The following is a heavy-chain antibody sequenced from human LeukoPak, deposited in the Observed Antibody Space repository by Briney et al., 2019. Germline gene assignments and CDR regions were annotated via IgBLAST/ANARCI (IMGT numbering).Heavy chain of an antibody. D-gene: IGHD1-1*01. CDR1: GFTFSSYG. CDR3: ARDQIDNAHYHYGMDV. CDR2: IWLDGSSK. Sequence: GGSLRLSCAASGFTFSSYGMHWVRQAPGKGLEWVAVIWLDGSSKYYADSVKGRFTISRDNSRNTLSLRMDSLRAEDTAVYYCARDQIDNAHYHYGMDVWGRGTTVTVSS. J-gene: IGHJ6*02. V-gene: IGHV3-33*01.